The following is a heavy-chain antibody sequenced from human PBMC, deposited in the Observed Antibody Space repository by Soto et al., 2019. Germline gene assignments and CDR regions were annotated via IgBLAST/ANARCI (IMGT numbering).Heavy chain of an antibody. V-gene: IGHV4-34*01. CDR1: GESLSAHY. D-gene: IGHD1-20*01. J-gene: IGHJ5*02. Sequence: QVQLQQWGAGLLKPSETLSLICAVSGESLSAHYWSWIRQSQGKGLDWIGDINQYGTTNYNPPLRCRGNITADSANTLCFLRLNSVSAAETAVDYCARGAHISGVTGCFDPWGQGTMVAVSS. CDR3: ARGAHISGVTGCFDP. CDR2: INQYGTT.